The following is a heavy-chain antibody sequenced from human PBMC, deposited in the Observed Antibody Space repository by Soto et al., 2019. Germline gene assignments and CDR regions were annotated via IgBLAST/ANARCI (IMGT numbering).Heavy chain of an antibody. D-gene: IGHD1-7*01. CDR1: GDSVSSNSAA. CDR3: ARDWNYPYYYYYGMDV. Sequence: QTLSLPCAISGDSVSSNSAAWNWIRQSPSRGLEWLGRTYYRSKWYNDYAVSVKSRLTINPDTSKNQFSLQLNSVTPEDTAVYYCARDWNYPYYYYYGMDVWGQGALVTVSS. J-gene: IGHJ6*02. V-gene: IGHV6-1*01. CDR2: TYYRSKWYN.